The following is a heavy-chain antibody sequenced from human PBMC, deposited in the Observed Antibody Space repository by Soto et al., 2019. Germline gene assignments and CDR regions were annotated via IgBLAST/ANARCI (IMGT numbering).Heavy chain of an antibody. CDR1: GGSFSSDGYY. J-gene: IGHJ4*02. CDR3: ARGSRHTASVLPRFDF. V-gene: IGHV4-31*01. CDR2: IYSSGTT. Sequence: QVQLQESGPGLVKPSQTLSLTCTVSGGSFSSDGYYWSWIRQHPEKVLEWIGYIYSSGTTYYNPSLKSQITISMDTSNNLSSLKLTSGTAADTAVYYCARGSRHTASVLPRFDFWGQGTLVTVSS. D-gene: IGHD5-18*01.